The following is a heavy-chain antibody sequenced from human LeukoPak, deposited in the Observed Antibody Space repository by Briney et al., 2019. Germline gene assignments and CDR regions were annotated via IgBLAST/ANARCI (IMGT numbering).Heavy chain of an antibody. CDR2: IHSNGRT. V-gene: IGHV4-59*01. CDR3: ARYYCPNGVCQGFDY. J-gene: IGHJ4*02. CDR1: GGSIRGYY. Sequence: SETLSLTCRVSGGSIRGYYWSWIRQPPGKGLEWIGYIHSNGRTNSNPSLKSRVTISVDTFKNHFSLNLISVPAADTAVDYCARYYCPNGVCQGFDYWGQGTLVTVSS. D-gene: IGHD2-8*01.